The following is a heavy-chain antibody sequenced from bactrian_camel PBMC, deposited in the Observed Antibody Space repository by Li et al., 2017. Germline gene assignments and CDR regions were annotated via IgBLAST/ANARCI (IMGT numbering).Heavy chain of an antibody. Sequence: HVQLVESGGGLVQPGGSLRLSCTAPGFTSNNCGMDWYRQAGKQLEWVGSIRSDGSTRYRDSVKGRFTMSKGKAKDTVYLQMTSLKPEDTAVYHCAAEYYSDYVCTTPGTQVTVS. J-gene: IGHJ4*01. CDR2: IRSDGST. CDR1: GFTSNNCG. V-gene: IGHV3S53*01. D-gene: IGHD4*01.